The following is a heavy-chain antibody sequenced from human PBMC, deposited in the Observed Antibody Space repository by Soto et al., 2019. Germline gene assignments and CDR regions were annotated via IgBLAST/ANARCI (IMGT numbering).Heavy chain of an antibody. CDR2: IYYSGST. D-gene: IGHD3-10*01. CDR1: GGSISSYY. J-gene: IGHJ4*02. Sequence: SETLSLTCTVSGGSISSYYWSWIRQPPGKGLEWIGYIYYSGSTNYNPSLKSRVTISVDTFKNQFSLKLSSVTAADTAVYYCARGELVRGVIQFDYWGQGTLVTVSS. CDR3: ARGELVRGVIQFDY. V-gene: IGHV4-59*01.